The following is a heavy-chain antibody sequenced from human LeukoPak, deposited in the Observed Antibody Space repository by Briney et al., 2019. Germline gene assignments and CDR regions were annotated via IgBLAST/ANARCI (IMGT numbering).Heavy chain of an antibody. Sequence: ASVKVSCKVSGYILTELSMHWVRQAPGKGLEGMGGFDPEDGETIYAQKFQGRVTMTEDTSTDTAYMELSSLRSEDTAVYYCATDNGVAASRGYYMDVWGKGTTVTVSS. V-gene: IGHV1-24*01. CDR1: GYILTELS. D-gene: IGHD3-3*01. CDR2: FDPEDGET. CDR3: ATDNGVAASRGYYMDV. J-gene: IGHJ6*03.